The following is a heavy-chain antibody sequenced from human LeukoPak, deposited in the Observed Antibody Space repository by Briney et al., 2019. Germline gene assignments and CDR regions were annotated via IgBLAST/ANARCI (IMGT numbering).Heavy chain of an antibody. CDR2: FDPEDGET. CDR1: GYTLTELS. J-gene: IGHJ4*02. CDR3: ATYSSGWYYFDY. D-gene: IGHD6-19*01. V-gene: IGHV1-24*01. Sequence: ASVKVSCKVSGYTLTELSMRWVRQAPGKGLEWMGGFDPEDGETIYAQKFQGRVTMTEDTSTDTAYMELSSLRSEDTAVYYCATYSSGWYYFDYWGQGTLVTVSS.